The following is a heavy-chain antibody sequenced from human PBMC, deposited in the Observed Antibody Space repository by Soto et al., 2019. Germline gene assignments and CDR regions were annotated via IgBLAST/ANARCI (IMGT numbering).Heavy chain of an antibody. V-gene: IGHV3-53*04. CDR2: SYSGGST. D-gene: IGHD3-10*01. CDR3: TRGPYGTGGDYYYGMDV. J-gene: IGHJ6*02. CDR1: GFTVSSKY. Sequence: EVQLVESGGGLVQPGGSLRLSCAVSGFTVSSKYMSWVRQAPGQGLEWVSVSYSGGSTYYADSVKGRFTISRHNSMNALYLQMNSMRADDTAVYYCTRGPYGTGGDYYYGMDVWGQGTTVTVSS.